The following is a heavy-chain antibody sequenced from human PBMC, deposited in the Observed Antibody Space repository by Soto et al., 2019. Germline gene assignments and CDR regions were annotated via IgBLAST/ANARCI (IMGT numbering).Heavy chain of an antibody. CDR1: GFTFGDYA. CDR2: IRSKAYGGTT. D-gene: IGHD1-7*01. J-gene: IGHJ4*02. Sequence: GGSLRLSCTASGFTFGDYAMSWVHQAPGKGLEWVGFIRSKAYGGTTEYAASVKGRFTISRDDSKSIAYLQMNSLKTEDTAVYYCRMELELPYYFDYWGQGTLVTVSS. V-gene: IGHV3-49*04. CDR3: RMELELPYYFDY.